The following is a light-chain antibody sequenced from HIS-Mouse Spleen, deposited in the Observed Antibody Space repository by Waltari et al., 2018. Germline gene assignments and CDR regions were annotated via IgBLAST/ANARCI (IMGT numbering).Light chain of an antibody. CDR1: QSVSSY. Sequence: EIVLTQSPATLSLSPGERATLSCRASQSVSSYLAWYQQKPAQAPRPLIYDASNRATGIPARFSGSGSGTDFTLTISSLEPEDFAVYYCQQRSNWPYTFGQGTKLEIK. V-gene: IGKV3-11*01. CDR2: DAS. CDR3: QQRSNWPYT. J-gene: IGKJ2*01.